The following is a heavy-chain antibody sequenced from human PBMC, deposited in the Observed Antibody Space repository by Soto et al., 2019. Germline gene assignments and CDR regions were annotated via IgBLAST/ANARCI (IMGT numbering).Heavy chain of an antibody. Sequence: PSETLSLTCTVSGGSISSYYWSWIRQPPGKGLEWIGYIYYSGSTNYNPSLKSRVTISVDTSKNQFSLKLSSVTAADTAVYYCARGPSGSYYYYYGMDVWGQGTTVTVSS. CDR3: ARGPSGSYYYYYGMDV. D-gene: IGHD1-26*01. J-gene: IGHJ6*02. V-gene: IGHV4-59*01. CDR2: IYYSGST. CDR1: GGSISSYY.